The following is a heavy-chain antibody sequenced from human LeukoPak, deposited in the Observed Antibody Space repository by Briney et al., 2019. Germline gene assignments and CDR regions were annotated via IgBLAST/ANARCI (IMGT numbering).Heavy chain of an antibody. CDR2: INPNSGST. J-gene: IGHJ3*02. CDR1: GYTFTGYY. Sequence: ASVKVSCKASGYTFTGYYMNWVRQAPGQGLEWMGWINPNSGSTNYAQKFQGWVTMTMDTSISTAYMELSRLRSDDTAVYYCARADTAMVKSAFDIWGQGTMVTVSS. D-gene: IGHD5-18*01. V-gene: IGHV1-2*04. CDR3: ARADTAMVKSAFDI.